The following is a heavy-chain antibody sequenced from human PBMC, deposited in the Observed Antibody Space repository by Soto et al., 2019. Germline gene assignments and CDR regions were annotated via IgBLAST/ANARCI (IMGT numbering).Heavy chain of an antibody. CDR2: IGSRTTTI. V-gene: IGHV3-48*02. Sequence: PGGSLRLSCAASGFTFSIFSMNWVRQAPGKGLEWVSYIGSRTTTIYYADSVKGRFTISRDNARNSLYLQMNSLRDEDTAVYYCARQTWDYHSSNFDYWGLGTLVTVSS. D-gene: IGHD3-16*01. CDR1: GFTFSIFS. J-gene: IGHJ4*02. CDR3: ARQTWDYHSSNFDY.